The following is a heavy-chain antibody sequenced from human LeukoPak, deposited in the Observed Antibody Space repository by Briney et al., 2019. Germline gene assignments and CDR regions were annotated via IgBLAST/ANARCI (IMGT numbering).Heavy chain of an antibody. CDR2: IKQDGSEK. CDR3: AKDTPSRIDS. V-gene: IGHV3-7*05. Sequence: GGSLRLSCAASRFTFSSYWMSWVRQAPGKGLEWVANIKQDGSEKYYVDSVKGRFSISRDNAKNSLYLQMNSLRAEDTAVYYCAKDTPSRIDSWGQGTLVTVSS. J-gene: IGHJ4*02. CDR1: RFTFSSYW.